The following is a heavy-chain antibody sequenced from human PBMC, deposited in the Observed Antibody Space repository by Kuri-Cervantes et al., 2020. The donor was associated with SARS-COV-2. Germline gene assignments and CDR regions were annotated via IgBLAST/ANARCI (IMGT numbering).Heavy chain of an antibody. V-gene: IGHV1-69*13. J-gene: IGHJ4*02. CDR3: ARVQSATGTQFFFDY. CDR2: IIPLFATP. Sequence: SVKVSCRASGGGFSTSAINWVRQAPGQGLEWMGNIIPLFATPNYAQKFQGRVTITADELTSTVYMEFSSLRFQDTAVHYCARVQSATGTQFFFDYWGQGTLVTVSS. CDR1: GGGFSTSA. D-gene: IGHD1-1*01.